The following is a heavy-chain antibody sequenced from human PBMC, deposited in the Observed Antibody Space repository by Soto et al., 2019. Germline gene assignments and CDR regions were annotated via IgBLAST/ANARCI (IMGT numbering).Heavy chain of an antibody. CDR3: ARNEDAARVCSGGSCYTDYYYGMDV. D-gene: IGHD2-15*01. V-gene: IGHV4-39*01. J-gene: IGHJ6*02. CDR1: GGSISSSSYY. CDR2: IYYSGST. Sequence: PSETLSLTCTVSGGSISSSSYYWGWIRQPPGKGLEWIGSIYYSGSTYYNPSLKSRVTISVDTSKNQFSLKLSSVTAADTAAYYCARNEDAARVCSGGSCYTDYYYGMDVWGQGTTVTVSS.